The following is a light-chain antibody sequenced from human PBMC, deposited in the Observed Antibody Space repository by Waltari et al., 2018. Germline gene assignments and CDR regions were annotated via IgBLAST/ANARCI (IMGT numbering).Light chain of an antibody. V-gene: IGLV2-14*01. CDR1: SSDV. CDR2: EVS. CDR3: SSYTSSSTV. J-gene: IGLJ2*01. Sequence: QSALTQPASVSGSPGQSITISCTGTSSDVVSWYQQHPGKAPNLLSHEVSNRPAGFSNRFSGSKSGNTGALTISGLQAEDEADYYCSSYTSSSTVFGGGTKLTVL.